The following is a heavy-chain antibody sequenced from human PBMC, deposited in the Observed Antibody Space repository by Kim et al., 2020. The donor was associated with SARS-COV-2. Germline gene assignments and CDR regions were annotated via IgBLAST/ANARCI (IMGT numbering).Heavy chain of an antibody. Sequence: GKGRFTISRDNSKNTLYLKMNHLRAEATAVYYCAKERRKYCSGGSCHLEYWGQGTLVTVSS. J-gene: IGHJ4*02. CDR3: AKERRKYCSGGSCHLEY. V-gene: IGHV3-33*06. D-gene: IGHD2-15*01.